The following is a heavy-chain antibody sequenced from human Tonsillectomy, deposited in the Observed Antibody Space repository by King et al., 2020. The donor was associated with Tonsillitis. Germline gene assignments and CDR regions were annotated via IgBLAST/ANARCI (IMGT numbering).Heavy chain of an antibody. Sequence: VQLVESGGGVVQPGGSLRLSCASSGFGFSSYGMHWVRQAPGKGLEWVAVISFDASRENYADSVKGRFTISRDNSKNTLYLQMNSLRAEEPAVYYCARERLYSSDWGIDYWGQGSLVTVSS. V-gene: IGHV3-33*05. CDR1: GFGFSSYG. D-gene: IGHD6-19*01. J-gene: IGHJ4*02. CDR2: ISFDASRE. CDR3: ARERLYSSDWGIDY.